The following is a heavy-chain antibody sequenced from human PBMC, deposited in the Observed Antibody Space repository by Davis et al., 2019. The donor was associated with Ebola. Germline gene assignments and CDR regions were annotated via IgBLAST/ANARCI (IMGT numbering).Heavy chain of an antibody. Sequence: SETLSLTCTVSGGSISSYYWSWIRQPPGKGLEWIGYIYYSGSTNYNPSLKSRVTISVDTSKNQFSLKLSSVTAAETAVYYCARGPTVTLFDYWGQGTLVTVSS. CDR2: IYYSGST. D-gene: IGHD4-17*01. J-gene: IGHJ4*02. CDR1: GGSISSYY. CDR3: ARGPTVTLFDY. V-gene: IGHV4-59*08.